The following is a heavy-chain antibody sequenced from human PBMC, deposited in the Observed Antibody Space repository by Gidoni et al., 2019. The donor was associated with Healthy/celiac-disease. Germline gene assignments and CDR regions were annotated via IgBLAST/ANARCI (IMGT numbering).Heavy chain of an antibody. CDR1: GFTFSSYS. Sequence: EVQLVESGGGLVQSGGSLRLSCAASGFTFSSYSMNWVRQAPGKVLALFSYISISSISIYYAYSVKGRFTISRDKAKNSLYLQMNSLGDEDTAVYYCARGQGSFDYWGQGTLVTVSS. CDR2: ISISSISI. D-gene: IGHD3-10*01. CDR3: ARGQGSFDY. J-gene: IGHJ4*02. V-gene: IGHV3-48*02.